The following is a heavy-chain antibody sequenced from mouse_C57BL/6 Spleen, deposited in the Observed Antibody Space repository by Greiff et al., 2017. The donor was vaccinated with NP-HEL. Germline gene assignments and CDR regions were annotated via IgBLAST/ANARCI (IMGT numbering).Heavy chain of an antibody. CDR3: AKIMVTTRYYAMDY. D-gene: IGHD2-1*01. Sequence: VQLQESGPGLVQPSQSLSITCTVSGFSLTSYGVHWVRQSPGKGLEWLGVIWRGGSTDYNAAFMSRLSITKDNSKSQVFFKMNSLQADDTAIYYCAKIMVTTRYYAMDYWGQGTSVTVSS. CDR2: IWRGGST. V-gene: IGHV2-5*01. J-gene: IGHJ4*01. CDR1: GFSLTSYG.